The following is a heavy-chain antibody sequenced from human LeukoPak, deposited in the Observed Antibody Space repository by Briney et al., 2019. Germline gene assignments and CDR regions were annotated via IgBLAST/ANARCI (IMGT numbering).Heavy chain of an antibody. J-gene: IGHJ5*02. Sequence: ASVKVSCKASGYTFTNYDINWVRQATGQGLEWMGWMNPNSGNTGYAQKFQGRVTMTRNTSISTAYMELSSLRSEDTAVYYCARIGHRGYSYPFDPWGQGTLVTVSS. CDR1: GYTFTNYD. D-gene: IGHD5-18*01. CDR3: ARIGHRGYSYPFDP. V-gene: IGHV1-8*01. CDR2: MNPNSGNT.